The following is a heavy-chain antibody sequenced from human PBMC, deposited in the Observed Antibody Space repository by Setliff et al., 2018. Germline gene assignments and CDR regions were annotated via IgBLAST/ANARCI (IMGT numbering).Heavy chain of an antibody. CDR3: ARGKVLYDYVWGSYRYEDYYYGMDV. CDR1: GYSFTSYW. J-gene: IGHJ6*02. D-gene: IGHD3-16*02. CDR2: IYPGDSDT. V-gene: IGHV5-51*01. Sequence: PGESLKISCKGSGYSFTSYWIGWVRQMPGKGLEWMGIIYPGDSDTRYSPSFQGQVTISADKSISTAYLQWSSLKASDTAMYYCARGKVLYDYVWGSYRYEDYYYGMDVWGQGTTVTVSS.